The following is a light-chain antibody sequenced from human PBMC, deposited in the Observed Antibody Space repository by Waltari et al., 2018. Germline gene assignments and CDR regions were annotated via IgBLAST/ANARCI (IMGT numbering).Light chain of an antibody. V-gene: IGLV3-25*03. J-gene: IGLJ3*02. CDR3: QSADRSGSQWV. CDR1: ELPWQY. CDR2: KDN. Sequence: SYELTQPPSVSVSPGQTVRITCSGDELPWQYVCWYQKKAGQAPLMVMYKDNERPSGIPDRFSGSGSGTTITLTISDVQAEDEADYYCQSADRSGSQWVFGGGTKLTVL.